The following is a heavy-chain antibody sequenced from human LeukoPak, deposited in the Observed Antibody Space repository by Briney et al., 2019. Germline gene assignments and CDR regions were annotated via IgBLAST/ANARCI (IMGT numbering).Heavy chain of an antibody. CDR3: AKDSGAWAFDY. Sequence: PGGSLRLSCAASGFTFSSYSMNWVRQAPGKGLEWVSYISSSSSTIYYADSVKGRFTISRDNAKNSLYLQMNSLRPEDTAVYYCAKDSGAWAFDYWGQGTLVTVSS. CDR2: ISSSSSTI. CDR1: GFTFSSYS. D-gene: IGHD7-27*01. V-gene: IGHV3-48*01. J-gene: IGHJ4*02.